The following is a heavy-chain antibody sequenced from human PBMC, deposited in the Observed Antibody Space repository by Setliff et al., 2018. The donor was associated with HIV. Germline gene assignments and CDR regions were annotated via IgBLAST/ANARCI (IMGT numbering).Heavy chain of an antibody. J-gene: IGHJ4*01. CDR2: IKSRADGGTT. CDR3: TTDDGSGTFYPPPYFDY. D-gene: IGHD3-10*01. Sequence: GGSLRLSCAASGFTFSNAWMTWVRQVPGKGLEWVGRIKSRADGGTTDYAAPVNGRFSISRDDSKNTLYLQMDSLKTDDTAVYYCTTDDGSGTFYPPPYFDYWGHGTLVTVSS. V-gene: IGHV3-15*01. CDR1: GFTFSNAW.